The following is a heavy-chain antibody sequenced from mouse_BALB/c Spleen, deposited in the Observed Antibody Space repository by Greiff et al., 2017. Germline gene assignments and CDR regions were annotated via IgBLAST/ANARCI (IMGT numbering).Heavy chain of an antibody. CDR1: GYAFTNYL. Sequence: QVQLQQSGAELVRPGTSVKVSCNASGYAFTNYLIEWVKQRPGQGLEWIGVINPGSGGTNYNEKFKGKATLTADKSSSTAYMQLSSLTSDDSAVYFCARGQLGPPRNWGQGTTLTVSS. V-gene: IGHV1-54*01. J-gene: IGHJ2*01. CDR2: INPGSGGT. D-gene: IGHD3-1*01. CDR3: ARGQLGPPRN.